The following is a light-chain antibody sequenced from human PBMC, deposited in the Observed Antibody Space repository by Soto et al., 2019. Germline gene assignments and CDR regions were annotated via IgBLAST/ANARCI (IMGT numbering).Light chain of an antibody. CDR3: QQHNNWPPWT. CDR1: QSISSD. Sequence: EIVMTQSPATLSVSPGERATLSCRARQSISSDLAWYQQRPGQPPRLLIYGASTRATGIPARFSGSGSGTEFTLTISSLQSEDFAVYFCQQHNNWPPWTFGQGTKVEIK. V-gene: IGKV3D-15*01. CDR2: GAS. J-gene: IGKJ1*01.